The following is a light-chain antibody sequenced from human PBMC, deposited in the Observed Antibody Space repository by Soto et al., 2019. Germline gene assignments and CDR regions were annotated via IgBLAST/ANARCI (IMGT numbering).Light chain of an antibody. J-gene: IGLJ2*01. CDR2: DVS. Sequence: QSALTQPASVSGSPGQSITISCTGTSSDVCGYNYVSWYQQHPGNAPKLMIYDVSDRPSGVSIRFSGSKSGNTASLTISGLQAEDEADYYCSSYTSSSTLVFGGGPKLTVL. CDR1: SSDVCGYNY. CDR3: SSYTSSSTLV. V-gene: IGLV2-14*01.